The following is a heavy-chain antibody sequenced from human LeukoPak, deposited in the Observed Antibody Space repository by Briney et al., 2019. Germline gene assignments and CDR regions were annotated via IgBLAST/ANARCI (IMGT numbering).Heavy chain of an antibody. CDR1: GGSFSGYY. Sequence: PSETLSLTCAVYGGSFSGYYWSWIRQPPGKGLEWIGEINHSGSTNYNPSLKSRVTISVDTSKNQFSLQLNSVTPEDTAVYYCARVVRGVVDYWGQGTLVTVSS. D-gene: IGHD3-10*01. V-gene: IGHV4-34*01. CDR3: ARVVRGVVDY. J-gene: IGHJ4*02. CDR2: INHSGST.